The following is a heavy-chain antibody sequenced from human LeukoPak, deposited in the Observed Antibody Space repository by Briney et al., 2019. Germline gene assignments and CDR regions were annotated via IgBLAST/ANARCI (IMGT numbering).Heavy chain of an antibody. CDR1: GYTFTGYY. D-gene: IGHD5-18*01. J-gene: IGHJ4*02. CDR3: ATHLDTAMVNLFDY. Sequence: GASVKVSCKVSGYTFTGYYMHWVRQAPGQGLEWMGWINPNSGGTNYAQKFQGRVTMTRDTSISTAYMELSRLRSDDTAVYYCATHLDTAMVNLFDYWGQGTLVTVSS. V-gene: IGHV1-2*02. CDR2: INPNSGGT.